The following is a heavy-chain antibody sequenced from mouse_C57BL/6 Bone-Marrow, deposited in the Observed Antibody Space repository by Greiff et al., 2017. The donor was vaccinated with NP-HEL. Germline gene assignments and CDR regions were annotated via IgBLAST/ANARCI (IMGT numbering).Heavy chain of an antibody. CDR1: GFNIKDDY. CDR2: IDPENGDT. V-gene: IGHV14-4*01. Sequence: VQLQQSGAELVRPGASVKLSCTASGFNIKDDYMHWVKQRPEQGLEWIGWIDPENGDTEYASKFQGKATITADTSSNTAYLQLSSLTSEDTAVYYCTTPDGSSYWYFDVWRTGTTVTVSS. D-gene: IGHD1-1*01. J-gene: IGHJ1*03. CDR3: TTPDGSSYWYFDV.